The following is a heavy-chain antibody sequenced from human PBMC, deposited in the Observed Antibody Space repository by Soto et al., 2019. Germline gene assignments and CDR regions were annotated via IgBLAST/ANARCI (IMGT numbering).Heavy chain of an antibody. CDR2: IVPLSGTP. J-gene: IGHJ4*02. CDR3: ARDWRQMCRGGVFDY. CDR1: GGNSNSYS. Sequence: QVRLVQSGAEVKKPGSSVKLSCKVSGGNSNSYSIAWVRQAPGQGLQWLGTIVPLSGTPNHAHKFQGRVTITADTSTNTAYLELSSLRYEDTAIYYCARDWRQMCRGGVFDYWGQGSLVTISS. D-gene: IGHD3-16*01. V-gene: IGHV1-69*06.